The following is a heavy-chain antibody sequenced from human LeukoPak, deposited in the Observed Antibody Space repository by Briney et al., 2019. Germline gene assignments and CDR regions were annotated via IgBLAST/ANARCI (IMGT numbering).Heavy chain of an antibody. CDR2: IYYSGST. D-gene: IGHD5-12*01. J-gene: IGHJ3*02. CDR1: GGSVSSYY. CDR3: ATTTDHSTRCSGYDSVGAFDI. V-gene: IGHV4-59*02. Sequence: SETLSLTCTVSGGSVSSYYWSWTRQSPGKGLEWIGYIYYSGSTYYNPSLKSRVTISVDTSKNQFSLKLSSVTAADTAVYYCATTTDHSTRCSGYDSVGAFDIWGQGTMVTVSS.